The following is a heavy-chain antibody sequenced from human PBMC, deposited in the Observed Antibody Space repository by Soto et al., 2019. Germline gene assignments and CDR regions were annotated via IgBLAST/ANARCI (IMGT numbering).Heavy chain of an antibody. V-gene: IGHV1-69*04. D-gene: IGHD3-22*01. CDR3: ARDIPLWYYYDSSKSFQH. CDR2: IIPILGIA. CDR1: GGTFSSYT. J-gene: IGHJ1*01. Sequence: GASVKVSCKASGGTFSSYTISWVRQAPGQGLEWMGRIIPILGIANYAQKFQGRVTITADESTSTAYMELSSLRSEDTAVYYCARDIPLWYYYDSSKSFQHCGQRSLVPVSA.